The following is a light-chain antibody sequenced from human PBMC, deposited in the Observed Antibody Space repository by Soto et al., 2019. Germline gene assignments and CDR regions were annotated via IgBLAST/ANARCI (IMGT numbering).Light chain of an antibody. CDR1: QSISSW. Sequence: DIQMPESHSHLSTSVVDRVTITCRASQSISSWLAWYQQRPGKAPKLLIYKASSLESGVPSRFSGSGSGTEFTLTISSWQADDFATCYCQQDNSYLSWTFGHGTKVDIK. V-gene: IGKV1-5*03. CDR2: KAS. CDR3: QQDNSYLSWT. J-gene: IGKJ1*01.